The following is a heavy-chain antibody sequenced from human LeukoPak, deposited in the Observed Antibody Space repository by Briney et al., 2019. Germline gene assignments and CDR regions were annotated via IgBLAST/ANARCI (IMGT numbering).Heavy chain of an antibody. Sequence: ASVKVSCKASGYTFTSYDINWVRQATGQGLEWMGWMNPNSGNTGYAQKFQGRVTMTRDTSTSTVYMELSSLRSEDTAVYYCARSDFWSSNDAFDIWGQGTMVTVSS. CDR2: MNPNSGNT. CDR1: GYTFTSYD. CDR3: ARSDFWSSNDAFDI. D-gene: IGHD3-3*01. J-gene: IGHJ3*02. V-gene: IGHV1-8*02.